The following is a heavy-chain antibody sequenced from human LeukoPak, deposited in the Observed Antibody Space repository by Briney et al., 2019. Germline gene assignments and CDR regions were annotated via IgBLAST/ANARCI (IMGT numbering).Heavy chain of an antibody. Sequence: SVKVSCKASGYTFTSYGISWVRQAPGQGLEWMGGIIPIFGTANYAQKFQGRVTITTDESTSTAYMELSSLRSEDTAVYYRARSPEVGPFDYWGQGTLVTVSS. D-gene: IGHD1-26*01. CDR2: IIPIFGTA. V-gene: IGHV1-69*05. CDR1: GYTFTSYG. J-gene: IGHJ4*02. CDR3: ARSPEVGPFDY.